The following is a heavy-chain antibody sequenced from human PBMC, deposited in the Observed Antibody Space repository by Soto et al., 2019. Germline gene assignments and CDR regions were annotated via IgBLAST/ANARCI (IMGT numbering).Heavy chain of an antibody. J-gene: IGHJ6*03. V-gene: IGHV3-23*01. Sequence: PGGSLRLSCAASGFTFSSYAMSWVRQAPGKGLEWVSAISGSGGSTYYADSVKGRFTISRDNSKNTLYLQMNSLRAEDTAVYYCANGEVTTFSDLRYYYYYMDVWGKGTTVTVSS. D-gene: IGHD4-4*01. CDR1: GFTFSSYA. CDR3: ANGEVTTFSDLRYYYYYMDV. CDR2: ISGSGGST.